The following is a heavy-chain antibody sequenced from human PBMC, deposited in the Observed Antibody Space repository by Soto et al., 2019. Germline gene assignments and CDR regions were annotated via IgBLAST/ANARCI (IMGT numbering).Heavy chain of an antibody. D-gene: IGHD3-10*01. CDR1: GGTIGSNA. Sequence: ASVKLSCKSSGGTIGSNAMSWVRPDHGQGLEWMGIISSDGGSTRYSQKFQARITMTRDASTSTVYMELSSLRSEDTAIYYCARAPRGGVIIVITWAQIDYWGQGTLVTVSS. V-gene: IGHV1-46*01. J-gene: IGHJ4*02. CDR2: ISSDGGST. CDR3: ARAPRGGVIIVITWAQIDY.